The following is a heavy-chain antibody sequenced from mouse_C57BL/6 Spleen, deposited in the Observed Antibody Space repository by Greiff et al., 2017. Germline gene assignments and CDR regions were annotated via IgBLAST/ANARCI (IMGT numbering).Heavy chain of an antibody. CDR1: GFTFSDYG. J-gene: IGHJ4*01. Sequence: EVHLVESGGGLVKPGGSLKLSCAASGFTFSDYGMHWVRQAPEKGLEWVAYISSGSSTIYYADTVKGRFTISRDNAKNTLFLQMTSLRSEDTAMYYCARKEEDYAMDYWGQGTSVTVSS. CDR2: ISSGSSTI. V-gene: IGHV5-17*01. CDR3: ARKEEDYAMDY.